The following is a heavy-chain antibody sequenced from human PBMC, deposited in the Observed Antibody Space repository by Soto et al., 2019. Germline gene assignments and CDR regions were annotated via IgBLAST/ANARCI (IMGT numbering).Heavy chain of an antibody. Sequence: PSETLSLTCTVSGGSISRGDYYWSWIRQPPGKGLEWIGCISYSGSPYYNPSLKSRLTISVVTSQNQFSLKVSSVPATATAVYYRATGIAETGNGNCDYWGKGNMVTVSS. CDR2: ISYSGSP. J-gene: IGHJ4*02. D-gene: IGHD3-9*01. CDR3: ATGIAETGNGNCDY. V-gene: IGHV4-30-4*01. CDR1: GGSISRGDYY.